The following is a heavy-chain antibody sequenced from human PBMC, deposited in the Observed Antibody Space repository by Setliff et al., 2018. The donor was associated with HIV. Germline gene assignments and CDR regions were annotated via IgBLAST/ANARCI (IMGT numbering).Heavy chain of an antibody. D-gene: IGHD6-13*01. CDR2: IDYSGSA. CDR1: GGSIRSSDYY. Sequence: LSLTCTVSGGSIRSSDYYWGWIRQPPGKGLEWIGSIDYSGSAYYNPSLKSRVTISADTSKNQISLNLSPVTAADTAVYYCPLTSTWYYYHYYGVDVWGQGTTVTVSS. CDR3: PLTSTWYYYHYYGVDV. J-gene: IGHJ6*02. V-gene: IGHV4-39*07.